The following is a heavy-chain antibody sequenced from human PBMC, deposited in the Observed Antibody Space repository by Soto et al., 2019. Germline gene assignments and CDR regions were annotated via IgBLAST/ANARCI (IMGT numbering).Heavy chain of an antibody. J-gene: IGHJ5*02. CDR1: GGSISSGDYY. Sequence: SETLSLICTVSGGSISSGDYYWSWIRQPPGKGLEWIGYIYYSGSTYYNPSLKSRVTISVDTSKNQFSLKLSSVTSADTAVYYCDRDXLYYGSGSDYTFGWVDAWGQGTLVTVSS. CDR3: DRDXLYYGSGSDYTFGWVDA. D-gene: IGHD3-10*01. V-gene: IGHV4-30-4*01. CDR2: IYYSGST.